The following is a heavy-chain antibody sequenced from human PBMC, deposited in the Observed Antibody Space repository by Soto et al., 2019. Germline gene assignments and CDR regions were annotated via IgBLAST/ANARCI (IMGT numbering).Heavy chain of an antibody. Sequence: QVQLQESGPGLVKPSETLSLTCTVSGGSINRYCWSWIRQPPGKGLEWIGYICYSGTSNYNPSLKRRVTISVDTSKKQFSLRLKSVTAADTAVYYCAREAYDSYGYPLDYWGQGTLVTVSS. V-gene: IGHV4-59*01. CDR3: AREAYDSYGYPLDY. CDR1: GGSINRYC. CDR2: ICYSGTS. D-gene: IGHD5-18*01. J-gene: IGHJ4*02.